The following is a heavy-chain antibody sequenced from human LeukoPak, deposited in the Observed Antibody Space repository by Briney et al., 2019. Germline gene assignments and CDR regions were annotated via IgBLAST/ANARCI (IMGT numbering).Heavy chain of an antibody. CDR1: GFTFSSYW. D-gene: IGHD3-22*01. V-gene: IGHV3-74*01. CDR3: ARSAFYDSRNYYYDH. CDR2: ITPDGRTT. J-gene: IGHJ5*02. Sequence: GGSLRLSCAASGFTFSSYWMHWVRQTPEKGLVWVLRITPDGRTTNYADSVKGRFTISRDNAKKTLDLQMNSLKVEDTAVYFCARSAFYDSRNYYYDHWGQGTLVAVSS.